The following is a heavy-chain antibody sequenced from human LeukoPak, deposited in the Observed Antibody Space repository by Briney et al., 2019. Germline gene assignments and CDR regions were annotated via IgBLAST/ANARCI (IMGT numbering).Heavy chain of an antibody. Sequence: SGPTLVNPTQTLTLTCTFSGFSLSTSGVAVGWXXXXXXXXXXXLALIYWNDDKRYSPSLKSRLTITKDTSKNQVVLTMTNVDPVDTATYFCAHRRRTGLENWFDPWGQGTLVTVSS. CDR3: AHRRRTGLENWFDP. CDR1: GFSLSTSGVA. D-gene: IGHD1-1*01. J-gene: IGHJ5*02. CDR2: IYWNDDK. V-gene: IGHV2-5*01.